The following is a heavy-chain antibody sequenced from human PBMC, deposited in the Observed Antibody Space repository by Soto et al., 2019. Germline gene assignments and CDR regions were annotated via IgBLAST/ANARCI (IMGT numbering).Heavy chain of an antibody. CDR2: IIPLFGTT. Sequence: QVQLVQSGAEVKKPGSSVKVSCKASDDSFSTYSITWVRQAPGQGLEWMGGIIPLFGTTNFAPNFQGRVTFTADTSTSTAYMELSSLTSGDTAIYYCARGVVVVATTPRGDAFNIWGQGTMVTVSS. CDR1: DDSFSTYS. J-gene: IGHJ3*02. D-gene: IGHD2-21*01. CDR3: ARGVVVVATTPRGDAFNI. V-gene: IGHV1-69*14.